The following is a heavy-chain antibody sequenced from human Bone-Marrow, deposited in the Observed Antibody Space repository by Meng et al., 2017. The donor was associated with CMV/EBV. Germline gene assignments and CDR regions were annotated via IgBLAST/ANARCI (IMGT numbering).Heavy chain of an antibody. CDR1: GGSISSSSYY. D-gene: IGHD3-22*01. CDR2: IYYSGST. V-gene: IGHV4-39*07. Sequence: GSLRLSCTVSGGSISSSSYYWGWIRQPPGKGLEWIGSIYYSGSTYYNPSLKSRVTISVDTSKNQFSLKLSSVTAADTAVYYCAIDSFYYYDSSGYAYFDYWGQGTLVTVSS. J-gene: IGHJ4*02. CDR3: AIDSFYYYDSSGYAYFDY.